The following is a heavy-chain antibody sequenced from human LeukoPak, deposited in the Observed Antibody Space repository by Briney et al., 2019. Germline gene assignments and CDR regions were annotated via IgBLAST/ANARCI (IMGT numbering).Heavy chain of an antibody. J-gene: IGHJ4*02. Sequence: SETLSLTCTVSGGSVRSGGDYWSWIRQHPGEGLEWIGYIYSRGSTYCNPSLKSRVTISIDTSKNQFSLTLSSVTAADTAVYYCARGDYDYVWGSYRYTSFDYWGQGTLVTVSS. V-gene: IGHV4-31*03. CDR3: ARGDYDYVWGSYRYTSFDY. D-gene: IGHD3-16*02. CDR2: IYSRGST. CDR1: GGSVRSGGDY.